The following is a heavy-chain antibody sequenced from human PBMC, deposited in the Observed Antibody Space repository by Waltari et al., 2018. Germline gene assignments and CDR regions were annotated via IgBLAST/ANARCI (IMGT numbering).Heavy chain of an antibody. J-gene: IGHJ4*02. CDR1: GYNLTDLS. Sequence: QAQLVQSGAEVKKPGASVKASCKVSGYNLTDLSMHWVRQAPGKGLEWMGGFDPEDGETIYAQKFQGRGTMTEDTSTDTAYMELSSLRSEDTAVYYCATDRNDFWSGHKHYWGQGTLVTVSS. V-gene: IGHV1-24*01. CDR2: FDPEDGET. D-gene: IGHD3-3*01. CDR3: ATDRNDFWSGHKHY.